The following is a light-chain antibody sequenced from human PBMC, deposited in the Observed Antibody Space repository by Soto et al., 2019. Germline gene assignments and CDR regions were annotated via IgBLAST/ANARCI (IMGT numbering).Light chain of an antibody. CDR2: GNS. J-gene: IGLJ1*01. CDR3: QSYDSSLSGSYV. Sequence: QSVLTQTPSVSGAPGQRVTISCTGSSSNIGAGYDVHWYQQLPGTAPKLLIYGNSNRPSGVPDRFSGSKSGTSASLAITGLQAEDEAHYYCQSYDSSLSGSYVFGTGTKLTVL. V-gene: IGLV1-40*01. CDR1: SSNIGAGYD.